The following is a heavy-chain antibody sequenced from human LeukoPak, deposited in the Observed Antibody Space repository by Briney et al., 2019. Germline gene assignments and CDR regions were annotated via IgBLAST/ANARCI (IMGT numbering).Heavy chain of an antibody. D-gene: IGHD3-10*01. Sequence: GGSLRLSCVASGSTFTKDWMSWVRQAPGKGLEWVANIKQDGSEKYYVDSVKGRFTISRDNAKNSLYLQMNSLRAEDTAVYYCARLWFGELLTVDYWGQGTLVTVSS. J-gene: IGHJ4*02. CDR2: IKQDGSEK. CDR1: GSTFTKDW. CDR3: ARLWFGELLTVDY. V-gene: IGHV3-7*01.